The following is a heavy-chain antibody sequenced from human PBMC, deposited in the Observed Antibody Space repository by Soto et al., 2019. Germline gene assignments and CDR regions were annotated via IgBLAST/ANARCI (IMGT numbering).Heavy chain of an antibody. Sequence: QVQLVESGGGVVQPGRSLRLSCAASGFTFSSYAMHWVRQAPGKGLEWVAVISYDRSNKYYADSVKGRFTISRDNAKNTLYLQKNSLRAEDTAVYYCARDLKCSGGSCYYYCYGMDVWGQGTTVTVSS. D-gene: IGHD2-15*01. J-gene: IGHJ6*02. CDR2: ISYDRSNK. CDR3: ARDLKCSGGSCYYYCYGMDV. V-gene: IGHV3-30-3*01. CDR1: GFTFSSYA.